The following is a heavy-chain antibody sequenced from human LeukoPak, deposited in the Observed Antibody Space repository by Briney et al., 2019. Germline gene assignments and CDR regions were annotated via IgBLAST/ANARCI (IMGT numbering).Heavy chain of an antibody. CDR1: GYSFTSYW. D-gene: IGHD3-10*01. J-gene: IGHJ6*02. Sequence: GESLKSSCKGSGYSFTSYWIGWVRQMPGKGLEWMGIIYPGDSDTRYSPPFQGQVTISADKSISTAYPQWSSLKASDTAMYYCARQLEGYYGSGSYYPHYYYYGMDVWGQGTTVTVSS. CDR2: IYPGDSDT. CDR3: ARQLEGYYGSGSYYPHYYYYGMDV. V-gene: IGHV5-51*01.